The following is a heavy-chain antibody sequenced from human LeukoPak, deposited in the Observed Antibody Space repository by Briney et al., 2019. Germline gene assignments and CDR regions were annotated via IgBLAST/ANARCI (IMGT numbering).Heavy chain of an antibody. Sequence: SETLSLTCTVSGGSISSSSYYWGWIRQPPGKGLEWIGSIYYSGSTYYNPSLKSRVTISVDTSKNQFSLKLSSVTAADTAVYYCARIGELLGLVSDYWGQGTLVTVSS. CDR1: GGSISSSSYY. CDR3: ARIGELLGLVSDY. D-gene: IGHD1-26*01. CDR2: IYYSGST. J-gene: IGHJ4*02. V-gene: IGHV4-39*01.